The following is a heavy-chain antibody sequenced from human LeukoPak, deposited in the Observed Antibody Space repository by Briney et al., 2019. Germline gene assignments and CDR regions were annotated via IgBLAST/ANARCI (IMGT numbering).Heavy chain of an antibody. D-gene: IGHD6-19*01. Sequence: SETLSLTCTVSGGSISNSYWSWIRQPAGKGLEWIGRIYTSGSTNYNPSLKSRVTMSVDTSKNQFSLNLSSVTAADTAVYYCARPRSTSGWDGDFDYWGREPWSPSPQ. J-gene: IGHJ4*02. CDR2: IYTSGST. V-gene: IGHV4-4*07. CDR3: ARPRSTSGWDGDFDY. CDR1: GGSISNSY.